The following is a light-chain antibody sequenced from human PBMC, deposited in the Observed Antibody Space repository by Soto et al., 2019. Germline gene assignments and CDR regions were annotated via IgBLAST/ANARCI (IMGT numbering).Light chain of an antibody. J-gene: IGKJ1*01. V-gene: IGKV3-20*01. CDR1: QSVTSSY. CDR3: QQYGNSFVG. CDR2: GAS. Sequence: EIVFTQSPGTLYLSPGERATLSCRASQSVTSSYLAWYQHKLGQAPRLLIYGASSRETGIPDRFSGSGSGTDFTLTISRLEPEDFAVYYCQQYGNSFVGFGQGTKVDIK.